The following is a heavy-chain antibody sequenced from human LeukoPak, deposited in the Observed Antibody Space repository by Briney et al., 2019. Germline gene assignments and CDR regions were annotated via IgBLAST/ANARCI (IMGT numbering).Heavy chain of an antibody. J-gene: IGHJ3*02. CDR3: AKRDNNDYYTGLHVFDI. Sequence: GGSLRLSCAASGFAITDHHMDWVRQAPGKGMEWLSGISGSGDRTFYRDSVKGRFTISRDNSKNTLDLQMNSLRDEDTAVYYCAKRDNNDYYTGLHVFDIWGQGTMVTVSS. D-gene: IGHD3-22*01. CDR1: GFAITDHH. V-gene: IGHV3-23*01. CDR2: ISGSGDRT.